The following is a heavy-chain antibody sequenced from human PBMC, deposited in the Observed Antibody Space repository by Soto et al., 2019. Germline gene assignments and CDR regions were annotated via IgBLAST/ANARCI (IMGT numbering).Heavy chain of an antibody. Sequence: QVQLVESGGGVVQPGRSLRLSCAASGFTFNSYGMHWVRQAPGKGLEWVAVISYDGSDKYYADSVKGRFIISRDNSKNTLYLQMNSLRAEDTAVYYCSKDLDGLQGLVDSSFCFDYWGQGTLVTVSS. CDR2: ISYDGSDK. J-gene: IGHJ4*02. D-gene: IGHD3-16*02. CDR1: GFTFNSYG. V-gene: IGHV3-30*18. CDR3: SKDLDGLQGLVDSSFCFDY.